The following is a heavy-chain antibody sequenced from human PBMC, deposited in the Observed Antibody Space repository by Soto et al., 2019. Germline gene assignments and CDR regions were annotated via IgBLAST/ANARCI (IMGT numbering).Heavy chain of an antibody. J-gene: IGHJ4*02. CDR1: GYTFTSYY. CDR3: ARDSHDFWSGYSYYFDY. Sequence: ASVKVSCKASGYTFTSYYMHWVRQAPGQGLEWMGIINPSGGSTSYAQKFQGRVTMTRDTSTSTVYMELSSLRSEDTAVYYCARDSHDFWSGYSYYFDYWGQGTLVTVSS. D-gene: IGHD3-3*01. CDR2: INPSGGST. V-gene: IGHV1-46*03.